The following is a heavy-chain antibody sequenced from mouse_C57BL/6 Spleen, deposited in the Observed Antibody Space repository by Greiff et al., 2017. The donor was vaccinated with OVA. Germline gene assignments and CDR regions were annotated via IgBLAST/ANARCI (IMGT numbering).Heavy chain of an antibody. J-gene: IGHJ4*01. CDR1: GYTFTSYW. D-gene: IGHD2-2*01. V-gene: IGHV1-50*01. Sequence: QVQLQQPGAELVKPGASVKLSCKASGYTFTSYWMQWVKQRPGQGLEWIGEIDPSDSYTNYNQKFKGKATLTVDTSSSTAYMQRSSLTSEDSAVYYCARRWLRAMDYWGQGTSVTVSS. CDR2: IDPSDSYT. CDR3: ARRWLRAMDY.